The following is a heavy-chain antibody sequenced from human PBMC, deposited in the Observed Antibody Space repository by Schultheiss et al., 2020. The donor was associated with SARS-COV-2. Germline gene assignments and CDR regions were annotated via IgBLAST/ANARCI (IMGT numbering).Heavy chain of an antibody. CDR2: INHSGST. CDR1: GGSFSGYY. J-gene: IGHJ4*02. D-gene: IGHD4-17*01. Sequence: GSLRLSCAVYGGSFSGYYWSWIRQPPGKGLEWIGEINHSGSTNYNPSLKSRVTISVDTSKNQFSLKLSSVTAADTAVYYCARGYGDYDPFGSAFDYWGQGTLVTVSS. V-gene: IGHV4-34*01. CDR3: ARGYGDYDPFGSAFDY.